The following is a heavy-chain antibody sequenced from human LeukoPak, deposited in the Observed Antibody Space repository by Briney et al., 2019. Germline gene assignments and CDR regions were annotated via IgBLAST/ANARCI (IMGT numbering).Heavy chain of an antibody. CDR1: GFTFDDYA. CDR3: ARDQPYYYDSSGYFIDY. CDR2: ISWNSGSI. V-gene: IGHV3-9*01. Sequence: GGSLRLSCAASGFTFDDYAMHWVRQAPGKGLEWVSGISWNSGSIGYADSVKGRFTISRDNAKNSLYLQMNSLRAEDTAVYYCARDQPYYYDSSGYFIDYWGQGTLVTVSS. D-gene: IGHD3-22*01. J-gene: IGHJ4*02.